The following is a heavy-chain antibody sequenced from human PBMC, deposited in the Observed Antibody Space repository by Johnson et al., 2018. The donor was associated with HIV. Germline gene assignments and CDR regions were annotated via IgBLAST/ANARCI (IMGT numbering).Heavy chain of an antibody. CDR1: GLTITNDY. J-gene: IGHJ3*02. Sequence: VQLVESGGGLVQPGGSLRLSCEASGLTITNDYMSWVRQAPGKGLEWVSVFYGGGDIYYADSVKGRFFISRDISKNTLYLQLNNLRAEETAIYYCARGGGAYCGGDCLRTFDIWGQGTMVTVSS. CDR3: ARGGGAYCGGDCLRTFDI. V-gene: IGHV3-66*01. D-gene: IGHD2-21*02. CDR2: FYGGGDI.